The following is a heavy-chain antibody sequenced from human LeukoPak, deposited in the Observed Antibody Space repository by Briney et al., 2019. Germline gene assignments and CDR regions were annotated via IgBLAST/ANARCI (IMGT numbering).Heavy chain of an antibody. J-gene: IGHJ4*02. CDR2: IKSKTDGGTT. Sequence: KPGGSLRRSCAASGFTFSNAWMSWVRQAPGKGLEWVGRIKSKTDGGTTDYAAPVKGRFTISRDDSKNTLYLQMNSLKTEDTAVYYCTTEGVAARVDDYWGQGTLVTVSS. CDR1: GFTFSNAW. CDR3: TTEGVAARVDDY. D-gene: IGHD6-6*01. V-gene: IGHV3-15*01.